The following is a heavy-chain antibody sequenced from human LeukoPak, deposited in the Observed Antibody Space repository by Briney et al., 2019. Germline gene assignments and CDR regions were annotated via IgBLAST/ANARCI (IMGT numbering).Heavy chain of an antibody. Sequence: GGSLRLSCAASGFTFSGYAMSWVRQAPGKGLEWVSTISDNGGRTYYADSVKGRFTISRDNSKNTLFLQMNSLRAEDSAVYYCATDREGDPSAYYLVGGQGTLIIVSS. J-gene: IGHJ4*02. V-gene: IGHV3-23*01. CDR1: GFTFSGYA. CDR2: ISDNGGRT. CDR3: ATDREGDPSAYYLV. D-gene: IGHD3-22*01.